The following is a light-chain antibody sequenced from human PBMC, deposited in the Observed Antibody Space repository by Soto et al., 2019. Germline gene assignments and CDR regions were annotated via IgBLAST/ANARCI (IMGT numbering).Light chain of an antibody. J-gene: IGLJ2*01. CDR1: SGHSNYA. CDR3: QTCGTDIVV. Sequence: QLVLTQSPSASASLGASVKLTCTLSSGHSNYAIAWHQQQPEKGPRFLMNLNIDGSHTKGDGIPDRFSGSRSGAERYLTISSLQSEDEADYYCQTCGTDIVVFGGGTKLTVL. V-gene: IGLV4-69*01. CDR2: LNIDGSH.